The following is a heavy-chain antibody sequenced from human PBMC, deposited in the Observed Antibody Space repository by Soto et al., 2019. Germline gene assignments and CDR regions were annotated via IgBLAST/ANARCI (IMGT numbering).Heavy chain of an antibody. CDR2: IYYSGST. Sequence: QVQLQESGPGLVKPSQTLSLTCTVSGGSISSGDYYWSWIRQPPRKGLEWIGYIYYSGSTYYNPSLKSRVTISVDTSKNQFSLKLSSVTAADTAVYYCARGLPAVVAATPCNWFDPWGQGTLVTVSS. CDR3: ARGLPAVVAATPCNWFDP. CDR1: GGSISSGDYY. V-gene: IGHV4-30-4*01. D-gene: IGHD2-15*01. J-gene: IGHJ5*02.